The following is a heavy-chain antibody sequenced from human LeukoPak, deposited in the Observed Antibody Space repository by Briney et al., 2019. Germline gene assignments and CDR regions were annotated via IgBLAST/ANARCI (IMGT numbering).Heavy chain of an antibody. V-gene: IGHV3-21*04. Sequence: GGSLRLSCAASAFSLSAYNMNWVRQAPGKGLEWVSSISYTRTYIYYADSVKGRFTISRDNAQNSLYLQMNSLRAEDTAIYYCVRDRGTYRPIDYWGQGTLVTVSS. D-gene: IGHD1-26*01. J-gene: IGHJ4*02. CDR3: VRDRGTYRPIDY. CDR2: ISYTRTYI. CDR1: AFSLSAYN.